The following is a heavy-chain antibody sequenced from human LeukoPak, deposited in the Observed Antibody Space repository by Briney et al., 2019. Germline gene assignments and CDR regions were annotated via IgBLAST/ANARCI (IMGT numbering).Heavy chain of an antibody. CDR2: MNPNSDNT. D-gene: IGHD3-10*01. CDR3: ARVLGSGRRNLNWFGP. V-gene: IGHV1-8*01. CDR1: GYTFTSYD. J-gene: IGHJ5*02. Sequence: GASVKVSCKASGYTFTSYDINWVRQATGQGLEWTGWMNPNSDNTGYAQKFQGRVTMTRNTSISTAYMELSSLRSEDTAVYYCARVLGSGRRNLNWFGPWGQGTLVTVSS.